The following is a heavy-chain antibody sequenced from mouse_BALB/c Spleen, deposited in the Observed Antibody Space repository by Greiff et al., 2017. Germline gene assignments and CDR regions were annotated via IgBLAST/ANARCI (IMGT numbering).Heavy chain of an antibody. J-gene: IGHJ4*01. CDR2: IDPSDSYT. CDR3: ARAYYDNYYDAMDY. CDR1: GYTFTSYW. D-gene: IGHD2-1*01. V-gene: IGHV1-69*02. Sequence: QVQLQQPGAELVKPGASVKLSCKASGYTFTSYWMHWVKQRPGQGLEWIGEIDPSDSYTNYNQKFKGKATLTVDKSSSTAYMQLSSLTSEDSAVYYCARAYYDNYYDAMDYWDQGTAVTVSS.